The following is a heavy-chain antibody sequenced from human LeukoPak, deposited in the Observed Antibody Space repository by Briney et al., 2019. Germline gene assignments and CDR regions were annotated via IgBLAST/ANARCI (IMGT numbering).Heavy chain of an antibody. V-gene: IGHV4-39*07. D-gene: IGHD6-13*01. CDR1: GGSISSSSYY. CDR2: IYYSGST. CDR3: AREGIAAAGTLTNWFDP. Sequence: SETLSLTCTVSGGSISSSSYYWGWIRQPPGKGLEWIGSIYYSGSTYYNPSLKSRVTISVDTSKNQFSLKLSSVTAADTAVYYCAREGIAAAGTLTNWFDPRGQGTLVTVSS. J-gene: IGHJ5*02.